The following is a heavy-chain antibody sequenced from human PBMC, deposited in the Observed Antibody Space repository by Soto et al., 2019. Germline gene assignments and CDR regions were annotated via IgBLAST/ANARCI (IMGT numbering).Heavy chain of an antibody. J-gene: IGHJ4*02. V-gene: IGHV3-15*01. CDR3: TTDLYYYDSSGYLC. D-gene: IGHD3-22*01. CDR2: IKSKTDGGTT. Sequence: KAGGSLRLSCAASGFTFSNAWMSWVRQAPGKGLEWVGRIKSKTDGGTTDYAAPVKGRFTISRDDSKNTLYLQMNSLKTEDTAVYYCTTDLYYYDSSGYLCWGQGTLVTVSS. CDR1: GFTFSNAW.